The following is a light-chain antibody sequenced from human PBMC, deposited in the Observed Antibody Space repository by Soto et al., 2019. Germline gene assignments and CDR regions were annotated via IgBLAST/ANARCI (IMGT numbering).Light chain of an antibody. CDR3: QQYGRSQT. V-gene: IGKV3-20*01. CDR2: GAS. Sequence: DIVLTQSPGTLSLSPGERATLSCRASQTFSNSFLSWFQQIPGQAPRLLIYGASSRATGIPDRFSGSGSGTDFTLTISRLEPEDFAVYYCQQYGRSQTFGQGTKVDI. CDR1: QTFSNSF. J-gene: IGKJ1*01.